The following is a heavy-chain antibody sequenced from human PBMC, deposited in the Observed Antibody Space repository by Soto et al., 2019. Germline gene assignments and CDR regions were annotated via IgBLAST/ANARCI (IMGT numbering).Heavy chain of an antibody. CDR1: GFTFSSYA. CDR2: ISGSGGST. Sequence: EVQLLESGGGLVQPGGSLRRSCAASGFTFSSYAMSWVRQAPGKGLEWVSAISGSGGSTYYADSVKGRFTISSDNSKNTLYLQMNSLSAKDTAVYSCANFGAMVRAQTGYGMDVWGQGTTVTVSS. CDR3: ANFGAMVRAQTGYGMDV. V-gene: IGHV3-23*01. J-gene: IGHJ6*02. D-gene: IGHD3-10*01.